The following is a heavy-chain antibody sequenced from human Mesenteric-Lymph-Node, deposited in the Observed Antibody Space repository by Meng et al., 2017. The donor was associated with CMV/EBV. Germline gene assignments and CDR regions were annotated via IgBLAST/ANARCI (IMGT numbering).Heavy chain of an antibody. J-gene: IGHJ4*02. CDR1: GFSFSSYA. D-gene: IGHD1-7*01. Sequence: GGSLRLSCAASGFSFSSYAMHWVRQAPGKGLEWVALISYDGSSEYYADSVKGRFTTSRDNAKNSLYLQMNSLRAEDTAVYYCARDLGYNWNSIWGQGTLVTVSS. V-gene: IGHV3-30-3*01. CDR2: ISYDGSSE. CDR3: ARDLGYNWNSI.